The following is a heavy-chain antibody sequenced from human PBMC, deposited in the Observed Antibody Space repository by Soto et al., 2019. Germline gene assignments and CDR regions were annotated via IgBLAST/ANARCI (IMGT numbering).Heavy chain of an antibody. V-gene: IGHV3-23*01. CDR1: GFTFSSND. CDR3: AKGGWLEY. CDR2: ISVSDGST. D-gene: IGHD2-15*01. Sequence: EVQLLESGGGLVQPGGSLRLSCAASGFTFSSNDMSWVRQAPGKGLEWVSTISVSDGSTWYADSVKGRFTVSRDGSKNTLYLQMKSLRAEDTAVYYCAKGGWLEYWGQGTLVTVSS. J-gene: IGHJ4*02.